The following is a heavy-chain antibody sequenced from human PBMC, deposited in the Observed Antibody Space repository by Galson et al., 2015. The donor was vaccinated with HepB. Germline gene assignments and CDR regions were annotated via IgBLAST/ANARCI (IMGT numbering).Heavy chain of an antibody. D-gene: IGHD2-15*01. CDR1: GFTFSSYA. CDR3: AKDPRYCSGGSCYYYGMDV. J-gene: IGHJ6*02. Sequence: SLRLSCAASGFTFSSYAMSWVRQAPGKGLEWVSAISGSGGSTYHADSVKGRFTISRDNSKNTLYLQMNSLRAEDTAVYYCAKDPRYCSGGSCYYYGMDVWGQGTTVTVSS. CDR2: ISGSGGST. V-gene: IGHV3-23*01.